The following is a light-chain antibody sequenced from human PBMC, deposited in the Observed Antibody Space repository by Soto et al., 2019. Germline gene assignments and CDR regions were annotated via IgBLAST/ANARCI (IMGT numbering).Light chain of an antibody. Sequence: EIVVAQSPATLSVSPGEIATLSCRASQSVRSNLAWYQQKPGQAPRLLIYGASSRATGIPDRFSGSGSGTDFTLTISRLEPEDFAVYYCKQYGSSGKFGQGTKVDIK. V-gene: IGKV3-20*01. CDR2: GAS. J-gene: IGKJ1*01. CDR3: KQYGSSGK. CDR1: QSVRSN.